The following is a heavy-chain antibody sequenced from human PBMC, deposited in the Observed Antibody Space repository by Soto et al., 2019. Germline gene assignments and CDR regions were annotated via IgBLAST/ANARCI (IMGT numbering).Heavy chain of an antibody. CDR3: VRLYYLDASVYRPLDF. D-gene: IGHD3-22*01. Sequence: HPGASLRLSFASSGFSFNTYCMGWLRQAPGPGLEWVATIKKDESEKYYVDSVKGRFTISRDNAKNSLYLEMNSLRGEDTALYYFVRLYYLDASVYRPLDFWGQGILVTAPQ. V-gene: IGHV3-7*01. CDR2: IKKDESEK. CDR1: GFSFNTYC. J-gene: IGHJ4*02.